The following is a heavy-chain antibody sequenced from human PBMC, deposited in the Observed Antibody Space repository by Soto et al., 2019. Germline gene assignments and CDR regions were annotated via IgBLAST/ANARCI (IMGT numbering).Heavy chain of an antibody. D-gene: IGHD3-3*01. Sequence: VKVSCKASGGPFSSYAISWVRQAPGQGLEWMGGIIPIFGTANYAQKFQGRVTITADESTSTAYMELSSLRSEDTAVYYCARVLRFLEWSPGMDVWGQGTTVTVSS. CDR3: ARVLRFLEWSPGMDV. V-gene: IGHV1-69*13. J-gene: IGHJ6*02. CDR1: GGPFSSYA. CDR2: IIPIFGTA.